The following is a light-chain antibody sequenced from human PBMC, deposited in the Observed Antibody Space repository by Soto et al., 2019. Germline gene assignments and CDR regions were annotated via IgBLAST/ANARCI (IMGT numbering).Light chain of an antibody. CDR1: SSDVGAYNS. Sequence: QSELAQPASVSGSPGQSITISCTGTSSDVGAYNSVSWYQQHPHKAPQVIIYKGTQRPSGVSSRFSGSTSGNAASLTISGLQADDEADYFCCSSAPESTYVFGSGTKVTVL. V-gene: IGLV2-23*01. CDR2: KGT. J-gene: IGLJ1*01. CDR3: CSSAPESTYV.